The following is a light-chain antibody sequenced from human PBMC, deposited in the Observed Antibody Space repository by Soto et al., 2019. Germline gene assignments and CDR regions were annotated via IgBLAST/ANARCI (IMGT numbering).Light chain of an antibody. CDR2: WAS. CDR1: QSLYHTSNKRKY. J-gene: IGKJ4*01. V-gene: IGKV4-1*01. CDR3: HQYVSAPQA. Sequence: DIVMSQSPDSLAVSLGERVTIKCKSSQSLYHTSNKRKYLAWYQQKPGHRPRLLISWASTRESGVPDRFSAGGSGTEFTLTITYLHAYDVATYYCHQYVSAPQAFRGGTKVEI.